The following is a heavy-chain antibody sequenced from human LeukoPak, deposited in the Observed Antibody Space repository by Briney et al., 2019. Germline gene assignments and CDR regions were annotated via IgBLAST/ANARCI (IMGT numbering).Heavy chain of an antibody. Sequence: GTSLRLSCAASGFTFSSYAMHWVRQAPGQGLEWVAVISYDGSNKYYADSVEGRFTISRDNSKNTLYLQMNSLRAEDTAVYYCARDIVEGKKWLAHFDYWGQRTLVTVSS. V-gene: IGHV3-30-3*01. D-gene: IGHD6-19*01. CDR2: ISYDGSNK. CDR1: GFTFSSYA. J-gene: IGHJ4*02. CDR3: ARDIVEGKKWLAHFDY.